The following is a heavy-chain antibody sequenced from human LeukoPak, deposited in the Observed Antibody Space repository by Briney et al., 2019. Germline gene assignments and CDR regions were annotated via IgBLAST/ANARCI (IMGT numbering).Heavy chain of an antibody. CDR1: GFTFRSYS. CDR3: AREAYCGGDCYSTFDY. Sequence: GGSLRLSCAASGFTFRSYSMNWVRQAPGKGLEWVSYISSSSSTIYYADSVKGRFTISRDNAKNSLYLQMNSLRAEDTAVYYCAREAYCGGDCYSTFDYWGQGTLVTVSS. CDR2: ISSSSSTI. V-gene: IGHV3-48*01. J-gene: IGHJ4*02. D-gene: IGHD2-21*02.